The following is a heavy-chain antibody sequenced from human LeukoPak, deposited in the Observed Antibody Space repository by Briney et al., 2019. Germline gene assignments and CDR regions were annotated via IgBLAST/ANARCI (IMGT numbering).Heavy chain of an antibody. Sequence: SETLSLTCTVSVGSISSGSYYWSWIRQPAGKGLEWIGRIYTSGSTNYNPSLKSRVTISVDTSKNQFSLKLSSVTAADTAVYYCARALAAAGPRAYYYMDVWGKGTTVTVSS. V-gene: IGHV4-61*02. D-gene: IGHD6-13*01. J-gene: IGHJ6*03. CDR3: ARALAAAGPRAYYYMDV. CDR2: IYTSGST. CDR1: VGSISSGSYY.